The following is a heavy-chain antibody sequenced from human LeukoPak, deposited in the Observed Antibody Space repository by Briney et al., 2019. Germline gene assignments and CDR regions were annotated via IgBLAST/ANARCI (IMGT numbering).Heavy chain of an antibody. CDR3: AKDWYYYGSGSLTDY. J-gene: IGHJ4*02. V-gene: IGHV3-30*18. Sequence: PGGSLRLSCAASGFTFSSYGMHWVRQAPGKGLEWVAVISYDGSNKYYADSVKGRFTISRDNSKNTLYLQMNSLRAEDTAVYYCAKDWYYYGSGSLTDYWGQGTLVTVSS. CDR1: GFTFSSYG. CDR2: ISYDGSNK. D-gene: IGHD3-10*01.